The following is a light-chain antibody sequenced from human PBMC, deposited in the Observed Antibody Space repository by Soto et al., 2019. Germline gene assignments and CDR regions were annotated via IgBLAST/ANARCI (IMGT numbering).Light chain of an antibody. Sequence: QSVLTQPASLFGSPGQSITISCTGTSSDIGGYNYVSWYQKHPGEAPKLVIYGVSNRPSGVSNRFSGSKFDNTASLTISGLQADDEADYYCSSYTITSAPVFGTGTKGTVL. CDR1: SSDIGGYNY. CDR3: SSYTITSAPV. CDR2: GVS. J-gene: IGLJ1*01. V-gene: IGLV2-14*03.